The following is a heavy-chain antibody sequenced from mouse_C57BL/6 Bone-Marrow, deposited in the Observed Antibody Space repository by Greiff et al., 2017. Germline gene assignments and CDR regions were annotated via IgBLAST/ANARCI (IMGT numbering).Heavy chain of an antibody. CDR3: ARGIFYYGSTDDLEDGYFDV. Sequence: VQLQQSGPELVKPGASVKISCKASGYTFTDYYMNWVKQSHGKSLEWIGDINPNNGGTSYNQKFKGKATLTVDKSSSTAYMELRSLTSEDSAVYYCARGIFYYGSTDDLEDGYFDVWGTGTTVTVSS. CDR2: INPNNGGT. J-gene: IGHJ1*03. CDR1: GYTFTDYY. D-gene: IGHD1-1*01. V-gene: IGHV1-26*01.